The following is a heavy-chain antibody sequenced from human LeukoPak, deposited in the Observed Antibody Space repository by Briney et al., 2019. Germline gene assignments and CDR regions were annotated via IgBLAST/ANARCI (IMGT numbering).Heavy chain of an antibody. CDR1: GGSISSSSYY. Sequence: PSETLSLTCTVSGGSISSSSYYWGWIRQPPGKGLEWIGSIYYSGSTYYNPSLKSRVTISVDTSKNQFSLKLSSVTAADTAVYYCARDQAQHYYDSSGPLDYWGQGTLVTVSS. V-gene: IGHV4-39*07. CDR3: ARDQAQHYYDSSGPLDY. J-gene: IGHJ4*02. D-gene: IGHD3-22*01. CDR2: IYYSGST.